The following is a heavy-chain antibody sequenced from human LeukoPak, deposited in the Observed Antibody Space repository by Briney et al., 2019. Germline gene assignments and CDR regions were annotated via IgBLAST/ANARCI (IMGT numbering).Heavy chain of an antibody. Sequence: SETLSLTCTVSGDSISSYYWSWIRQPPGKGLEWIGYIYYSGSTNYNPSLKSRVTISVDTSKNQFSLKLSSVTAADTAVYYCARVLSSSSYYYMDVWGKGTTVTVSS. D-gene: IGHD6-6*01. CDR2: IYYSGST. J-gene: IGHJ6*03. CDR1: GDSISSYY. V-gene: IGHV4-59*08. CDR3: ARVLSSSSYYYMDV.